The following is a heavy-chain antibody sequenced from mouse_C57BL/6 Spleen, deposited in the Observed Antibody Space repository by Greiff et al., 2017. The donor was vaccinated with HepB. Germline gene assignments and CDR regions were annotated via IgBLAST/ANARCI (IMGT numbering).Heavy chain of an antibody. CDR1: GYAFSSSW. Sequence: QVQLQHSGPELVQPGASVKISCKASGYAFSSSWMNWVKQRPGKGLEWIGRIYPGDGDTNYNGKLKGKATLTADKSSSTTYMQLNSRTSEDSAVYFCARLGGNYADLGAIDYWGQGTSGTVSS. D-gene: IGHD2-1*01. J-gene: IGHJ4*01. V-gene: IGHV1-82*01. CDR3: ARLGGNYADLGAIDY. CDR2: IYPGDGDT.